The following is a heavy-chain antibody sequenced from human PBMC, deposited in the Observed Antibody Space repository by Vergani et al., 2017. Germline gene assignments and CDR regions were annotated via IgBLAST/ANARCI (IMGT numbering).Heavy chain of an antibody. CDR2: IYDSGDT. V-gene: IGHV4-34*11. CDR3: ARGALWWLRQIAS. J-gene: IGHJ4*02. D-gene: IGHD2-21*01. Sequence: QVQLQQWGAGLLKPSETLSLTCAVYGRSFSGYYWTWIRQPPGKGLEWIGYIYDSGDTKYNPSLKSRVTMSLDTSKNQFSLNLYSVTAADTAVYYCARGALWWLRQIASLGQGTLVTVSS. CDR1: GRSFSGYY.